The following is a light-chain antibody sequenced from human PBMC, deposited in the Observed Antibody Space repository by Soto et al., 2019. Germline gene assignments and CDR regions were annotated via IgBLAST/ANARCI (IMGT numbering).Light chain of an antibody. CDR3: QQNFHIPWT. CDR2: AAF. V-gene: IGKV1-39*01. J-gene: IGKJ1*01. Sequence: DIQMTQSPSSLSASVGDRVTITCRSSQYVNNYVNWYQLKAGEAPKLLIHAAFILQSGVPSRFTGSGSGTDFTLNISSLQPEDSATYYCQQNFHIPWTFGQGTNIEI. CDR1: QYVNNY.